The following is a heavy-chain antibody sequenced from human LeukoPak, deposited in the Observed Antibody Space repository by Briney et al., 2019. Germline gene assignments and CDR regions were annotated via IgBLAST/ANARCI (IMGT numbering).Heavy chain of an antibody. D-gene: IGHD1-26*01. Sequence: GGSPRLSCAASGFTFSSYAMHWVRQAPGKGLEWVAVISYDGSNKYYADSVKGRFTISRDNSKNTLYLQMNSLRAEDTAVYYCARDNYYRTSYYYYYYMDVWGKGTTVTVSS. CDR3: ARDNYYRTSYYYYYYMDV. V-gene: IGHV3-30*01. CDR1: GFTFSSYA. J-gene: IGHJ6*03. CDR2: ISYDGSNK.